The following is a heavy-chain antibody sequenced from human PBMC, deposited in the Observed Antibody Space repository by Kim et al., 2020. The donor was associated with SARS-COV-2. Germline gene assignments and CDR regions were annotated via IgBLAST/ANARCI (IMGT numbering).Heavy chain of an antibody. J-gene: IGHJ4*02. CDR2: IYYSGST. Sequence: SETLSLTCTVSGGSISSSSYYWGWIRQPPGKGLEWIGSIYYSGSTYYNPSLKSRVTISVDTSKNQFSLKLSSVTAADTAVYYCARLDPGVQWLAPSGFVYWGQGTLVTVSS. CDR1: GGSISSSSYY. V-gene: IGHV4-39*01. D-gene: IGHD6-19*01. CDR3: ARLDPGVQWLAPSGFVY.